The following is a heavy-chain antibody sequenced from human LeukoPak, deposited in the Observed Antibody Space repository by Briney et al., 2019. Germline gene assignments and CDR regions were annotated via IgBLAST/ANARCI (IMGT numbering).Heavy chain of an antibody. J-gene: IGHJ3*02. CDR3: ARGERSSGWHPRAGSLRAFDI. CDR1: GGSISSGSYY. Sequence: SQTLSLTCTVSGGSISSGSYYWSWIRQPAGKGLEWLGRIYTSGSTNYNPSLKSRVTISVDTSKNQFSLKLSSVTAADTAVYYCARGERSSGWHPRAGSLRAFDIWGQGTMVTVSS. D-gene: IGHD6-19*01. CDR2: IYTSGST. V-gene: IGHV4-61*02.